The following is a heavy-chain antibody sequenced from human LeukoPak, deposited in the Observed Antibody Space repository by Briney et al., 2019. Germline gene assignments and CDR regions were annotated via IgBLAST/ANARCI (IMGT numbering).Heavy chain of an antibody. D-gene: IGHD3-22*01. CDR2: IKRKSDGGTT. CDR1: GLTFSNAW. CDR3: TTELDIRPNHY. V-gene: IGHV3-15*01. J-gene: IGHJ4*02. Sequence: GGSLRLSCAASGLTFSNAWMSWVRQAPGKGRERFGRIKRKSDGGTTDYAAHVKGRFTISRDDSKNTLYLQMNSLKSEDTAVYNCTTELDIRPNHYWGQGTLVTVSS.